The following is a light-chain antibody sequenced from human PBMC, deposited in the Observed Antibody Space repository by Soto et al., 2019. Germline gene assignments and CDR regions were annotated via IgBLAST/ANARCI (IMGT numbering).Light chain of an antibody. CDR1: QSVSSSY. CDR3: QQYGSSLYT. CDR2: GAS. Sequence: EIVLTQSPGTLSLSPGERATLSCRASQSVSSSYLAWYQQKPGQAPRLLIYGASSRATGIPDRFSGSGSGSHFTLTISTLEPDDSAVYYCQQYGSSLYTFGHGTKLEIQ. J-gene: IGKJ2*01. V-gene: IGKV3-20*01.